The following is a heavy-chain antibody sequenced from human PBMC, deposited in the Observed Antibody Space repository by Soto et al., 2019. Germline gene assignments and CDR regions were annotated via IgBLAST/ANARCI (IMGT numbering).Heavy chain of an antibody. CDR3: AGMVYTSGLRFDS. V-gene: IGHV4-30-4*08. Sequence: PSQMLCLRSSFADESASTVTCRWSWIRQTPGKALEWVGFIYRSGVTSYNPSLKSRVSISLDTSRNQCSLKVRSVTAADTAVYYCAGMVYTSGLRFDSWGPGIRVTVSS. CDR1: DESASTVTCR. J-gene: IGHJ5*01. CDR2: IYRSGVT. D-gene: IGHD6-19*01.